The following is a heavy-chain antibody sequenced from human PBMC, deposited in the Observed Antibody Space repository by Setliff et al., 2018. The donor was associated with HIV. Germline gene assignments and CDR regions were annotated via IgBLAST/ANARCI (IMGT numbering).Heavy chain of an antibody. CDR3: AREATITSGYSGYAPPYFDY. D-gene: IGHD5-12*01. J-gene: IGHJ4*02. V-gene: IGHV4-61*02. CDR2: IYTNGNT. Sequence: TLSLTCTVSGGSISSGSYYWSWIRQPAGKGLEWIGRIYTNGNTNYNPSLKSRVTISIDTSKNQFSLKLNSVTAADTAVYYCAREATITSGYSGYAPPYFDYWGQGTLVTVSS. CDR1: GGSISSGSYY.